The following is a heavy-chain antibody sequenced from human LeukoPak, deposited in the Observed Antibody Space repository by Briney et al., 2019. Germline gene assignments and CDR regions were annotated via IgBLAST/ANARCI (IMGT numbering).Heavy chain of an antibody. CDR2: ISYDGSNK. J-gene: IGHJ4*02. CDR3: ASPPATNLDY. CDR1: GFTFSSYW. Sequence: TGGSLRLSCAASGFTFSSYWMNWVRQAPGKGLEWVAVISYDGSNKYYADSVKGRFTISRDNSKNTLYLQMNSLRAEDTAVYYCASPPATNLDYWGQGTLVTVSS. V-gene: IGHV3-30-3*01. D-gene: IGHD2-15*01.